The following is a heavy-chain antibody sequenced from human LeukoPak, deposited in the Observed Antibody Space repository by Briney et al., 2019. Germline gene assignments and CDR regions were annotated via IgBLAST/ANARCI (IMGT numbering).Heavy chain of an antibody. CDR1: GFTFSSYE. D-gene: IGHD4-23*01. CDR3: ARDATVVTYYYYYYGMDV. Sequence: GGSLRLSCAASGFTFSSYEMNWVRQAPGKGLEWVSYISSSGSTIYYADSAKGRFTISRDNAKNSLYLQMNSLRAEDTAVHYCARDATVVTYYYYYYGMDVWGQGTTVTVSS. J-gene: IGHJ6*02. V-gene: IGHV3-48*03. CDR2: ISSSGSTI.